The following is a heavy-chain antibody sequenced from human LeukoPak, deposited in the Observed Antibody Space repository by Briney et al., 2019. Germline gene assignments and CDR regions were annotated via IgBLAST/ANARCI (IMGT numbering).Heavy chain of an antibody. D-gene: IGHD1-14*01. CDR1: GGSIINYY. CDR2: VYYDGST. Sequence: SETLSLTCTVSGGSIINYYWSWIRQPPEKGLEWIGYVYYDGSTNYNPSLKSRVTMSVDTSKNQLSLKLSPVTAADTAVYYCARHPPATGRFDYWGQGTLGTVSS. J-gene: IGHJ4*02. CDR3: ARHPPATGRFDY. V-gene: IGHV4-59*01.